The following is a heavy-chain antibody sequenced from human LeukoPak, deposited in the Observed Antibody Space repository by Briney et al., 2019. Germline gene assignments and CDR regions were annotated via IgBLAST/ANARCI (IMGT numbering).Heavy chain of an antibody. CDR1: GYSFTSYW. J-gene: IGHJ4*02. D-gene: IGHD3-22*01. CDR3: ARGPYYYDSSGYYC. Sequence: GESLKISCRGSGYSFTSYWIGWVRQVPGKGVELVGIIYPGDSDTRYSPSFQGQVTISADKSISTAYLQWSSLKASDTAMYYCARGPYYYDSSGYYCWGQGTLVTVSS. CDR2: IYPGDSDT. V-gene: IGHV5-51*01.